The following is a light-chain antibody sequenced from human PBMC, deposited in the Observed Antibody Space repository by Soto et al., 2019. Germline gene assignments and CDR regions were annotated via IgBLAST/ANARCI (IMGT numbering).Light chain of an antibody. CDR2: GAS. CDR3: QQYGSSPPFT. J-gene: IGKJ3*01. V-gene: IGKV3-20*01. Sequence: EIVLTQSPGTLFLSPGERATLSCRASQSISSSYLAWYQQKPGQAPRLVMYGASSRATGIPDRFSGFGSGTDFTLTISRLEPEDSAVYYCQQYGSSPPFTFGPGTKVDIK. CDR1: QSISSSY.